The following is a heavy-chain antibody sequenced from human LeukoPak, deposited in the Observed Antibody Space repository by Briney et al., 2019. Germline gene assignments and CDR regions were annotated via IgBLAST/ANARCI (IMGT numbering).Heavy chain of an antibody. CDR2: IYRDGAT. J-gene: IGHJ4*02. V-gene: IGHV3-53*01. D-gene: IGHD5-24*01. CDR3: VRRYMATSAEDFDY. CDR1: GFTVSGNY. Sequence: PGGSLRLSCAAFGFTVSGNYMNWVRQAPGKGLEWVSVIYRDGATYYADSVKGRFTISRDNSKNTLYLQMNSLRAEDTAVYYCVRRYMATSAEDFDYWGQGTLVTVSS.